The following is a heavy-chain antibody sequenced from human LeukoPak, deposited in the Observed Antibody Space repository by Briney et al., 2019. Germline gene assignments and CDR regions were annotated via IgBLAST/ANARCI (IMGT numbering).Heavy chain of an antibody. Sequence: KPSETLSLTCTVSGGSISSSSYYWGWIRQPPGKGLEWIGSIYYSGSTYYNPSLKSRVTISVDTSKNQFSLKLSSVTAADTAVYYCARSFGVVTHFDSWGQGTLVTVSS. D-gene: IGHD3-3*01. CDR2: IYYSGST. J-gene: IGHJ4*02. CDR3: ARSFGVVTHFDS. CDR1: GGSISSSSYY. V-gene: IGHV4-39*07.